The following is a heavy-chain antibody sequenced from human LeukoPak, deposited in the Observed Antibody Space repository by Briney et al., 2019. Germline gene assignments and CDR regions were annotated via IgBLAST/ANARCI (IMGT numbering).Heavy chain of an antibody. J-gene: IGHJ6*02. D-gene: IGHD4-11*01. CDR1: GDSVTTYY. CDR2: VYYSGSA. CDR3: ARDGSNWSNDYYHGVDV. Sequence: SETVSLTCTVSGDSVTTYYWSWIRQPPGKGLEWLGYVYYSGSATYNPSLKSRVTISVDTSKNQFSLRLSSVTAADTAVYYCARDGSNWSNDYYHGVDVWGQGTTVTVSS. V-gene: IGHV4-59*02.